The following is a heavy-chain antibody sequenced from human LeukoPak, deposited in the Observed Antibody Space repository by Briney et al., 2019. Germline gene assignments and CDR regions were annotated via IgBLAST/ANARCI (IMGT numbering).Heavy chain of an antibody. CDR3: ARVVDIVVVVAAGPGGLSYYFDY. D-gene: IGHD2-15*01. V-gene: IGHV3-21*01. CDR1: GFTFSSYS. Sequence: PGGSLRLSCAASGFTFSSYSMNWVRQAPGKGLEWVSSISSSSSYIYYADSVKGRFTISRDNAENSLYLQMNSLRAEDTAVYYCARVVDIVVVVAAGPGGLSYYFDYWGQGTLVTVSS. J-gene: IGHJ4*02. CDR2: ISSSSSYI.